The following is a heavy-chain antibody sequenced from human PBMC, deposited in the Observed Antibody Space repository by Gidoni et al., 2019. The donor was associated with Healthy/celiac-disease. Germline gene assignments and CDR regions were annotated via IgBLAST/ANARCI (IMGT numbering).Heavy chain of an antibody. CDR1: GGTFSSYA. V-gene: IGHV1-69*06. Sequence: QVQLVQSGAEVKKPGSSVKVSCKASGGTFSSYAISWVRQAPGQGLEWMGGIIPIFGTANYAQKFQGRVTITADKSTSTAYMELSSLRSEDTAVYYCARGEGQQLVYYYYYGMDVWGQGTTVTVSS. CDR2: IIPIFGTA. CDR3: ARGEGQQLVYYYYYGMDV. J-gene: IGHJ6*02. D-gene: IGHD6-13*01.